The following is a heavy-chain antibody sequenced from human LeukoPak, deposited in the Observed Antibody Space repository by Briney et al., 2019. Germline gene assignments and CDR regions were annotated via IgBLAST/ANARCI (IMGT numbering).Heavy chain of an antibody. D-gene: IGHD6-6*01. CDR1: GGPISSGDYY. Sequence: SETLSLTCTVSGGPISSGDYYWSWIRQPPGKGLEWIGYIYYSGSTYYNPSLKSRVTISVDTSKNQFSLKLSSVTAADTAVYYCARESSIAARPYYFDYWGQGTLVTVSS. J-gene: IGHJ4*02. CDR2: IYYSGST. V-gene: IGHV4-30-4*08. CDR3: ARESSIAARPYYFDY.